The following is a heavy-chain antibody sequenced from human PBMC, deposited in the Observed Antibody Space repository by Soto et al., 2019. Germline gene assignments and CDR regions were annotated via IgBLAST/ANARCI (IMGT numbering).Heavy chain of an antibody. CDR2: MNTHTDDT. CDR1: GYTFTSYD. Sequence: GASVKVSCKASGYTFTSYDINWVRQAAGQGLEWVGWMNTHTDDTGYAQKFQGRVTMTRDTATNTAYMDLNALTSDDSALYYCVRGQLGGVFDYWGEVTPVTVSS. V-gene: IGHV1-8*01. D-gene: IGHD3-16*01. J-gene: IGHJ4*02. CDR3: VRGQLGGVFDY.